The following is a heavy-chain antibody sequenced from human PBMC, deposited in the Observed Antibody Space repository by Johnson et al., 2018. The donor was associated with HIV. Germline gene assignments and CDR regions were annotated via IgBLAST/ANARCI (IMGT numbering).Heavy chain of an antibody. Sequence: EVRLVESGGGVVQPGRSLRLSCAASGFTFSSYGMSWVRQAPGKGLEWVSGITGTGGSTYYADSVKGRFTISRDNSKNTLYLQMNSLRAEDTAVYYCASQVRGLRLGVDAFDIWGQGTMVTVSS. CDR1: GFTFSSYG. CDR3: ASQVRGLRLGVDAFDI. J-gene: IGHJ3*02. CDR2: ITGTGGST. D-gene: IGHD5-12*01. V-gene: IGHV3-23*04.